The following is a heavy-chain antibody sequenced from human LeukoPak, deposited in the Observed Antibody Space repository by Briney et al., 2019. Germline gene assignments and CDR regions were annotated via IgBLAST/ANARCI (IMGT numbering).Heavy chain of an antibody. Sequence: SETLSLTCAVRDYSISSGYSWGWVRQPPGKGLEWIANFYLSGTTYYNPSLKSRVTISLGTSNNHFSLKLSSVTASDTAVYWCAKTDYGDYGAFNIRGQGTMVTVSS. CDR1: DYSISSGYS. J-gene: IGHJ3*02. D-gene: IGHD4-17*01. CDR3: AKTDYGDYGAFNI. V-gene: IGHV4-38-2*01. CDR2: FYLSGTT.